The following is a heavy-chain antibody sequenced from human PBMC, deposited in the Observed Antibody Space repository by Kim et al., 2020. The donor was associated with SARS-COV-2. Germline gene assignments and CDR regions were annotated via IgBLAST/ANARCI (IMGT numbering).Heavy chain of an antibody. J-gene: IGHJ3*02. CDR3: AKDILTGNTALGAFDI. Sequence: SVKGRCTISRDNSKSTLYLQMNSLRAEDTAVYYCAKDILTGNTALGAFDIWGQGTMVTVSS. D-gene: IGHD3-9*01. V-gene: IGHV3-23*01.